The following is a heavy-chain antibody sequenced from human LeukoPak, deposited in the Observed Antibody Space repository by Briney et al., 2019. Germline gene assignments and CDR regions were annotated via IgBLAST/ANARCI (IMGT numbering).Heavy chain of an antibody. CDR2: ISGSGGST. CDR1: GFTFSSYA. Sequence: PGGSLRLSCAASGFTFSSYAMSWVRQAPGKGLEMVSLISGSGGSTYSADSVKGRFTISRDNSKNTLYLQMNSQRAEDTAVYYCAKAKGVAVAGPQSYVLDCWGQGTLVTVSS. D-gene: IGHD6-19*01. V-gene: IGHV3-23*01. J-gene: IGHJ4*02. CDR3: AKAKGVAVAGPQSYVLDC.